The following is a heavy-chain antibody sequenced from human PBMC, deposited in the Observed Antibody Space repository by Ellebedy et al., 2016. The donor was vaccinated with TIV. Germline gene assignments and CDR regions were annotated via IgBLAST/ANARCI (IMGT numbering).Heavy chain of an antibody. D-gene: IGHD5-24*01. Sequence: GGSLRLXCAASGFTFSSYGMHWVRQAPGKGLEWVAVISYDGSNKYYADSVKGRFTISRDNSKNTLYLQMNSLRAEDTAVYYCAKVGDPYYMDVWGKGTTVTVSS. V-gene: IGHV3-30*18. CDR2: ISYDGSNK. CDR1: GFTFSSYG. CDR3: AKVGDPYYMDV. J-gene: IGHJ6*03.